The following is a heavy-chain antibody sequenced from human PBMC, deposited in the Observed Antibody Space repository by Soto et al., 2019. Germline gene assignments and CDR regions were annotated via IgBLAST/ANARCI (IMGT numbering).Heavy chain of an antibody. CDR2: IFSNDEK. CDR1: GFSLSNARMG. Sequence: ESGPTLVNPTETLTLTCTVSGFSLSNARMGVSWIRQPPGKALEWLAHIFSNDEKSYSTSLKSRLTISKDTSKSQVVLTMTNMDPVDTATYYCARTETYYDFWSGYPYYYYGMDVWGQGTTVTVSS. D-gene: IGHD3-3*01. J-gene: IGHJ6*02. V-gene: IGHV2-26*01. CDR3: ARTETYYDFWSGYPYYYYGMDV.